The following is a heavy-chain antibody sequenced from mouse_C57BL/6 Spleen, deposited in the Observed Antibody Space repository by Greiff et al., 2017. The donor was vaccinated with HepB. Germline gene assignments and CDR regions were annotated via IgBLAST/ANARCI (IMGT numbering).Heavy chain of an antibody. D-gene: IGHD1-1*01. Sequence: QVQLQQSGPELVKPGASVKISCKASGYAFSSSWMNWVKQRPGKGLEWIGRIYPGDGDTNYNGKFKSKATLTADKSSSTAYMQLSSLTSEDSAVYFCARPAYGSSSFDVWGTGTTVTVSS. V-gene: IGHV1-82*01. J-gene: IGHJ1*03. CDR2: IYPGDGDT. CDR1: GYAFSSSW. CDR3: ARPAYGSSSFDV.